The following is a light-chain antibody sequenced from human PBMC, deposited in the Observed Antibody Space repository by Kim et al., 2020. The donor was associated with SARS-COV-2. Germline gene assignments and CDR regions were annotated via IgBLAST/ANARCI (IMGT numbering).Light chain of an antibody. CDR2: DVS. J-gene: IGLJ3*02. CDR1: SSNVGGYNY. Sequence: QSALTQPRSGSGSPGQSVTISCTGTSSNVGGYNYVSWYQQHPGKVPKVMIYDVSERPAGVPDRFSGSKSGNTASLTISGLQAEDEADYYCCSYAGSYTLVFGGGTQLTVL. CDR3: CSYAGSYTLV. V-gene: IGLV2-11*01.